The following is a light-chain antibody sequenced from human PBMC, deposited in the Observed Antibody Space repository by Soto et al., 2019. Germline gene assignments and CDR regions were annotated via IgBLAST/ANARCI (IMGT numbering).Light chain of an antibody. CDR3: CSFAGSFTV. J-gene: IGLJ3*02. CDR2: DVS. Sequence: QSALTQPRSVSGSPGQSVTISCTGTNSDVGGYNYVSWYQQYPGRAPKVIIYDVSKWPSGVPDRFSGSKSGNTASLTISGLQAEDEADYYCCSFAGSFTVFGEGTKLTVL. CDR1: NSDVGGYNY. V-gene: IGLV2-11*01.